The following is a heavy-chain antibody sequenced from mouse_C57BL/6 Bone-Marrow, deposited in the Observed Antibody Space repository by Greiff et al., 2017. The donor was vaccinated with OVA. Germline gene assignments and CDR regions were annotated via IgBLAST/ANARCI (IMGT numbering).Heavy chain of an antibody. CDR1: GYAFTNYL. V-gene: IGHV1-54*01. D-gene: IGHD2-3*01. CDR3: ARRGGYYDYYAMDY. CDR2: INPGSGGT. J-gene: IGHJ4*01. Sequence: VKLQESGAELVRPGTSVKVSCKASGYAFTNYLIEWVKQRPGQGLEWIGVINPGSGGTNYNEKFKGKATLTADKSSNTAYMQLSSLTSEDSAVYFCARRGGYYDYYAMDYWGQGTSVTVSS.